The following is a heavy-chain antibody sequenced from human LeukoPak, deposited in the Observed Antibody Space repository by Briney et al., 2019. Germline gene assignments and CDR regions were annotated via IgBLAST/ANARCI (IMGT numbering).Heavy chain of an antibody. J-gene: IGHJ4*02. D-gene: IGHD3-22*01. V-gene: IGHV3-23*01. CDR2: ISGSGGNT. Sequence: GGSLRLSCAASGFTFSSYAMSWVRQAPGKGLEWASAISGSGGNTYYADPVKGRFTISRDNPKNTLYLQMNSLKAEDTAVYYSAKLSSGYGNYYFDYWGQGALVTVSS. CDR1: GFTFSSYA. CDR3: AKLSSGYGNYYFDY.